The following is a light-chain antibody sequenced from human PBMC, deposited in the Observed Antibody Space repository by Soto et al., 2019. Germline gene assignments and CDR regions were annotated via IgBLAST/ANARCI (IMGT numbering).Light chain of an antibody. V-gene: IGLV2-14*01. J-gene: IGLJ1*01. CDR2: EVS. CDR3: SSYTSSTNYV. Sequence: QSALTQPASVSWSLGQSLTISCTGTSIDIAPYNYVSWYQQHPGKAPKLIIYEVSYRPSGISNRFSGSKSGNTASLTISGLQAEDEADYYCSSYTSSTNYVFGTGTKVTVL. CDR1: SIDIAPYNY.